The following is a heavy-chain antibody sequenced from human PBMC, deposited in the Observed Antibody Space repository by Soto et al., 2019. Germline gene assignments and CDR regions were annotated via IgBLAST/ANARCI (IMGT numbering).Heavy chain of an antibody. V-gene: IGHV1-69*13. CDR2: IIPIFGTA. D-gene: IGHD2-15*01. CDR1: GGTFSTYA. J-gene: IGHJ4*02. CDR3: ARAGQLLGYCSGGSCYWDFDY. Sequence: GASVKVSCKASGGTFSTYAIDWVRQAPGQGLEWMGGIIPIFGTANYAQKFQGRVTITADESTSTAYMELSSLRSEDTAVYYCARAGQLLGYCSGGSCYWDFDYWGQGTLVTVSS.